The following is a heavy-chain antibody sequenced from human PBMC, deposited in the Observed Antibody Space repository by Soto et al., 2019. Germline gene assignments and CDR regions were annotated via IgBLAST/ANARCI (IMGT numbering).Heavy chain of an antibody. V-gene: IGHV3-66*01. D-gene: IGHD5-18*01. Sequence: EVQLVESGGGLVQPGGSLRLSCAASGVTVSSNSMSWGRQAPGKGLEWVSVIHSGGSTYYAGSVKGRCTISRDNSKTTLYLQMNSRRAEDTAVYYCARYGYNYSGGYFDYWGQGTLVTVSS. CDR2: IHSGGST. J-gene: IGHJ4*02. CDR3: ARYGYNYSGGYFDY. CDR1: GVTVSSNS.